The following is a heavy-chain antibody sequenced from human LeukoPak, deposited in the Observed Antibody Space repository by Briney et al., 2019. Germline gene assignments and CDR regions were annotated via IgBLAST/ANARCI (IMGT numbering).Heavy chain of an antibody. V-gene: IGHV3-7*01. CDR1: GGSFSGYY. J-gene: IGHJ6*02. CDR2: IKQDGSEK. Sequence: ETLSLTCAVYGGSFSGYYWSWIRQPPGKGLEWVANIKQDGSEKDYVDSVKGRFTISRDNAKNSLYLQMNNLRAEDTAVYYCARYCGGDCYGMDVWGQGTTVTVSS. CDR3: ARYCGGDCYGMDV. D-gene: IGHD2-21*01.